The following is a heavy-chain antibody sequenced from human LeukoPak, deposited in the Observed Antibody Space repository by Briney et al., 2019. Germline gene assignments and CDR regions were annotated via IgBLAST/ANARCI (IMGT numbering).Heavy chain of an antibody. D-gene: IGHD3-9*01. CDR3: ARGYTYYDILTGYSPTGHFDY. Sequence: PGGSLRLSCAASGFTFSDYYMSWIRQAPGKGLEWVSSISSSSSYIYYADSVKGRFTISRDNAKNSLYLQMNSLRAEDTAVYYCARGYTYYDILTGYSPTGHFDYWGQGTLVTVSS. V-gene: IGHV3-11*06. J-gene: IGHJ4*02. CDR2: ISSSSSYI. CDR1: GFTFSDYY.